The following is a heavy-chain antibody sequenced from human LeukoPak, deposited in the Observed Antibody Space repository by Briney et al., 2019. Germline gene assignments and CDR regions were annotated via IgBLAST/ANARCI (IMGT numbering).Heavy chain of an antibody. V-gene: IGHV3-53*01. Sequence: GGSLRLSCAASGFTVSSNYMSWVRQAPGKGLEWVSVIYSGGSTYYADSVKGRFTISRDNSKNTLYLQMNSLRAEDTAVYYCAKDEWELTSYYYGMDVWGQGTTVTVSS. CDR1: GFTVSSNY. J-gene: IGHJ6*02. CDR3: AKDEWELTSYYYGMDV. CDR2: IYSGGST. D-gene: IGHD1-26*01.